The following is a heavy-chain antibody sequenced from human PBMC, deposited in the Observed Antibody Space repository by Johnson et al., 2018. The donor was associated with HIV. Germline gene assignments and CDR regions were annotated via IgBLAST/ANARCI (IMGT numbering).Heavy chain of an antibody. D-gene: IGHD2-15*01. V-gene: IGHV3-49*04. J-gene: IGHJ3*02. CDR2: IRSKTSGGTT. CDR3: TGEGDYSSVDAFDI. CDR1: GFTFGDYS. Sequence: VQLMESGGGLVQPGRSLRLSCTASGFTFGDYSMNWVRQAPGKGLEWVSFIRSKTSGGTTDYAASVKGRLTISRDDSKSIAYLQLNSLKTEATAVYYCTGEGDYSSVDAFDIWGQGTMVTVSS.